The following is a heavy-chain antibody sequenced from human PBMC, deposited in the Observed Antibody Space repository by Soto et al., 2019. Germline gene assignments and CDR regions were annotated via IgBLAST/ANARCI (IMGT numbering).Heavy chain of an antibody. D-gene: IGHD2-15*01. Sequence: EVQLVESGGGLVKPGGSLRLSCAASGFTFSTAWMSWVRQAPGKGLEWVGRIKSKADGGTTDDAAPGKGRFTISRDDSKNTLYRQMNSLKTEGTAVYYCTSGWPDYWGQGTLVTVYS. V-gene: IGHV3-15*01. J-gene: IGHJ4*02. CDR3: TSGWPDY. CDR2: IKSKADGGTT. CDR1: GFTFSTAW.